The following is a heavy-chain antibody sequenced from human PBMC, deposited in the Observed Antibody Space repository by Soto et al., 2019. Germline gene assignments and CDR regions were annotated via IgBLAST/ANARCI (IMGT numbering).Heavy chain of an antibody. Sequence: GGSLRLSCAASGFTFSSYAMSWVRQAPGKGLEWVSAIINSGDTTYYADSVRGRFTISRDSSKNTVYLQMNRLRAEDTAIYYCAKEGESIVGATDYWGQGTLVTISS. CDR2: IINSGDTT. CDR1: GFTFSSYA. D-gene: IGHD1-26*01. CDR3: AKEGESIVGATDY. J-gene: IGHJ4*02. V-gene: IGHV3-23*01.